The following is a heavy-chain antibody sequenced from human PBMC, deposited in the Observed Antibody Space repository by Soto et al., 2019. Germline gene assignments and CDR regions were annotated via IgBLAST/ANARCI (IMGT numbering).Heavy chain of an antibody. V-gene: IGHV1-3*01. CDR2: INAGNGNT. Sequence: ASVKVSCKASGYTFTSYAMHWVRQAPGQRLEWTGWINAGNGNTKYSQKFQGRVTITRDTSASTAYMELSSLRSEDTAVYYCVSPKFGSSGYYERYFQHWGQGTLVTVSS. D-gene: IGHD3-22*01. CDR3: VSPKFGSSGYYERYFQH. CDR1: GYTFTSYA. J-gene: IGHJ1*01.